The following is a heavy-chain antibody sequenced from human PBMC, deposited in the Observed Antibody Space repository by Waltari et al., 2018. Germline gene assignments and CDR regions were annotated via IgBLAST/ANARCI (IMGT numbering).Heavy chain of an antibody. CDR1: GDSLSSNSW. Sequence: QLQLQESGPGLVKPSGTLSLTCTVSGDSLSSNSWWSWVRQAPETGLEWTGQSHRSGKTNYNPSLESRVTISIDTANNQFSLKVTSTTAADTAVYYCARDRGRGLYLDSWGQGTLVTVPP. D-gene: IGHD2-15*01. J-gene: IGHJ4*02. V-gene: IGHV4-4*02. CDR3: ARDRGRGLYLDS. CDR2: SHRSGKT.